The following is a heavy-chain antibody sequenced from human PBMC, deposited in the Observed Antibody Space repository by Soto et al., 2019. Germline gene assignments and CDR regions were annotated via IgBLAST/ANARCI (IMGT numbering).Heavy chain of an antibody. V-gene: IGHV3-30*18. CDR2: ISHDGSNK. D-gene: IGHD1-7*01. Sequence: GGSLRLSCAASGFTSSTYGIHWVRQAPGKGLECVAVISHDGSNKYYADSVKGRFTISRDNSKNTLYLQMNSLRPEDTAVYYCAKPNYTYPLRQTDYYGMDVWGQGTTVTVSS. J-gene: IGHJ6*02. CDR1: GFTSSTYG. CDR3: AKPNYTYPLRQTDYYGMDV.